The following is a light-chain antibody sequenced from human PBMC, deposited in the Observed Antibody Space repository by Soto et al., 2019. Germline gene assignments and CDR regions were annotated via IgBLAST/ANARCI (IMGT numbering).Light chain of an antibody. CDR1: QGVSSY. V-gene: IGKV3-11*01. CDR2: DAS. CDR3: QQRSNWPPL. J-gene: IGKJ3*01. Sequence: EIVLTQSPATLSLSPGERATLSCRASQGVSSYLAWYQQKPGQAPRLLIYDASNRATGIPARFSGSGSGTDFTLTISSLEPEDCAVYYCQQRSNWPPLFGPGTKVDIK.